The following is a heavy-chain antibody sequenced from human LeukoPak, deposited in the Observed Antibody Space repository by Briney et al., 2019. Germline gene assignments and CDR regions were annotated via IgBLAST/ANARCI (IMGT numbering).Heavy chain of an antibody. CDR1: GDSVSSISVA. Sequence: SQTLSLTCAISGDSVSSISVAWNWIRQSPSRGLEWLGRTYYRSKGYNEYAVSVKGRININPDPSKNQFSLQLNSVTPEDTAVYYCALARSEYHYGMDVWGQGATVTVSS. CDR3: ALARSEYHYGMDV. J-gene: IGHJ6*02. V-gene: IGHV6-1*01. CDR2: TYYRSKGYN.